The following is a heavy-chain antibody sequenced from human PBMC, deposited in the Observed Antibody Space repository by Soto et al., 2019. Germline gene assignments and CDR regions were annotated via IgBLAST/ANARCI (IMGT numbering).Heavy chain of an antibody. CDR3: ARGGDIAARPDYYYGMDV. CDR2: ISSSSSYI. D-gene: IGHD6-6*01. CDR1: GFTFSSYS. J-gene: IGHJ6*02. Sequence: GGSLRLSCAASGFTFSSYSMNWVRQALGKGLEWVSSISSSSSYIYYADSVKGRFTISRGNAKNSLYLQMNSLRAEDTAVYYCARGGDIAARPDYYYGMDVWGQGTTVTVSS. V-gene: IGHV3-21*01.